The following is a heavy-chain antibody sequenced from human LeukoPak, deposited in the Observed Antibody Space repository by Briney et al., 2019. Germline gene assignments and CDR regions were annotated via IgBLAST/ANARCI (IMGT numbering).Heavy chain of an antibody. D-gene: IGHD2-15*01. J-gene: IGHJ6*02. CDR3: ARELGYCSGASCYFKYYGMDV. Sequence: PGGSLRLSCSASGFPFSSYAMHWVRQAPGKGLEYVSAISDSGGSTYYADSVKGRFTISRDNSKNTLYLQMSSLRAEDTAVYYCARELGYCSGASCYFKYYGMDVWGQGTTVTVFS. CDR1: GFPFSSYA. V-gene: IGHV3-64D*09. CDR2: ISDSGGST.